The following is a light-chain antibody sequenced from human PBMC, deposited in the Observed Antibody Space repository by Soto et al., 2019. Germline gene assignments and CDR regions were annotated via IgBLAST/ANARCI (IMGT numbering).Light chain of an antibody. V-gene: IGKV3-20*01. CDR2: GAS. J-gene: IGKJ3*01. CDR1: QSVSSSY. CDR3: QQDCSSPRGFT. Sequence: EIVLTQSPGTLSLSPGERVTLSCRASQSVSSSYLAWYQQKPGQAPRLLIYGASSRATGIPDRFSGSGSGTDFTLTISRLEPEDFAVYYCQQDCSSPRGFTFGPGTKVDIK.